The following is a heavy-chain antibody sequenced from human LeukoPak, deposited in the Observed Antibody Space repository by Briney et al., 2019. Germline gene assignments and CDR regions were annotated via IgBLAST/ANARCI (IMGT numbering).Heavy chain of an antibody. Sequence: GGSLRLSCAASGFTFSSYWMHWVRQAPGKGLVWVPGTNTDGSSTMYADSVKGRFTIARDNAKNTPYLQLNSLRVEDTAVYYCARESVLRGYSYGYADSWGQGTLVTVSS. CDR1: GFTFSSYW. V-gene: IGHV3-74*03. CDR3: ARESVLRGYSYGYADS. D-gene: IGHD5-18*01. J-gene: IGHJ4*02. CDR2: TNTDGSST.